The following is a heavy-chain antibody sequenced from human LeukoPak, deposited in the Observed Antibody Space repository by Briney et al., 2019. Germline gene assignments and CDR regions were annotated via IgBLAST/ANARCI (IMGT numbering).Heavy chain of an antibody. CDR2: ISSSSNYI. CDR1: GFTFSSYS. D-gene: IGHD6-13*01. V-gene: IGHV3-21*01. Sequence: GGSLRLSCAASGFTFSSYSMNWVRQAPGKGLEWVSSISSSSNYISYADSVKGRFTISRDNAKNSLYLQMNSLRAEDTAVYYCAKDRSQRYSSTLGYWGQGTLVTVSS. CDR3: AKDRSQRYSSTLGY. J-gene: IGHJ4*02.